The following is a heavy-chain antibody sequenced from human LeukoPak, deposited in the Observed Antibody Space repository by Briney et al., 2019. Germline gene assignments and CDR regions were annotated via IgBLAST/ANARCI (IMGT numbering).Heavy chain of an antibody. CDR3: ARGGLAYCGGDCYSGAFDI. V-gene: IGHV4-59*12. CDR2: IYYSGST. J-gene: IGHJ3*02. D-gene: IGHD2-21*02. CDR1: GGSISSYY. Sequence: SETLSLTCTVSGGSISSYYWSWIRQPPGKGLEWIGYIYYSGSTNYNPSLKSRVTISVDTSKNQFSLKLSSVTAADTAVYYCARGGLAYCGGDCYSGAFDIWGQGTMVTVSS.